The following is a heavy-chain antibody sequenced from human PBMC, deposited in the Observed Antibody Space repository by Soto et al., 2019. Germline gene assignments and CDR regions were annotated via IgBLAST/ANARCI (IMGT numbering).Heavy chain of an antibody. CDR1: GFTFSSYA. CDR2: ISGSGGST. V-gene: IGHV3-23*01. J-gene: IGHJ6*03. CDR3: AKDSRYCSSTSCRYYYYYMDV. Sequence: GGSLRLSCAASGFTFSSYAMSWVRQAPGKGLEWVSAISGSGGSTYYADSVKGRFTISRDNSKNTLYLQMNSLRAEDTAVYYCAKDSRYCSSTSCRYYYYYMDVWGKGTTVTVSS. D-gene: IGHD2-2*01.